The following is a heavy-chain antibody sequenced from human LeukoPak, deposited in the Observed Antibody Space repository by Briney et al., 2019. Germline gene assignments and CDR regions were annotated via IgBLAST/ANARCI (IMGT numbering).Heavy chain of an antibody. CDR2: IRSRAYGETT. Sequence: GGSLRLSCTASGFTFGDYGMSWVRQAPGKGLEWVGFIRSRAYGETTDYAASVKGRFIISRGDSKTIAYLQMSSLTTEDTAVYYCTRVVVTQRWSFDYWGQGTLVTVSS. J-gene: IGHJ4*02. CDR1: GFTFGDYG. D-gene: IGHD2-15*01. V-gene: IGHV3-49*04. CDR3: TRVVVTQRWSFDY.